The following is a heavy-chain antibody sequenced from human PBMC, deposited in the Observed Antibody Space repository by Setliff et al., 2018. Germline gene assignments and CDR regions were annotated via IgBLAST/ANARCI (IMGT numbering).Heavy chain of an antibody. V-gene: IGHV3-21*05. J-gene: IGHJ3*01. Sequence: GSLRLSCAASGFTFSSYSMNWVRRAPGKGLEWVSYISSSSSYIYYADSVKGRVTISRDNAKNSLYLQMNSLSAEDTAVYYCVRDPWRVMVNKDDDAFDLWGQETMVTVSS. D-gene: IGHD5-18*01. CDR1: GFTFSSYS. CDR3: VRDPWRVMVNKDDDAFDL. CDR2: ISSSSSYI.